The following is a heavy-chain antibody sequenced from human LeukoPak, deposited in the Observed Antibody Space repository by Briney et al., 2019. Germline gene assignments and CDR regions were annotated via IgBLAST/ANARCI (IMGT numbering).Heavy chain of an antibody. CDR3: ARSSVPAARVGYYYYGMDV. CDR2: ISYDGSNK. V-gene: IGHV3-30-3*01. J-gene: IGHJ6*02. D-gene: IGHD2-2*01. Sequence: GRPLRLSCAASGFTFSSYAMHWVRQAPGKGLEWVAVISYDGSNKYYADSVKGRFTISRDNSKNTLYLQMNSLRAEDTAVYYCARSSVPAARVGYYYYGMDVWGQGTTVTVSS. CDR1: GFTFSSYA.